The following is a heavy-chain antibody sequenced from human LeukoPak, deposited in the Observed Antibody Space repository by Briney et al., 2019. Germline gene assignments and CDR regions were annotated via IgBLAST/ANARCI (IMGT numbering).Heavy chain of an antibody. D-gene: IGHD3-22*01. V-gene: IGHV3-21*01. J-gene: IGHJ3*02. CDR3: ARVATYYYDSSGYVHAFDI. CDR1: GFTFSSYS. Sequence: PGGSLRLSCAASGFTFSSYSMNWVRQAPGKGLEWVSSISSSSSYIYYADSVKGRFTISRDNAKNSLYLQMNSLRAEDTAVYYCARVATYYYDSSGYVHAFDIWGQGTMVTVSS. CDR2: ISSSSSYI.